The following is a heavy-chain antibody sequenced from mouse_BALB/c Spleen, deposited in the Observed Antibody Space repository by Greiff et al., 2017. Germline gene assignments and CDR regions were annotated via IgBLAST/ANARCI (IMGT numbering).Heavy chain of an antibody. CDR2: ISSGGST. V-gene: IGHV5-6-5*01. Sequence: EVKLVESGGGLVKPGGSLKLSCAASGFTFSSYAMSWVRQTPEKRLEWVASISSGGSTYYPDSVKGRFTISRDNARNILYLQMSSLRSEDTAMYYCARGDSYGSSSWYLDYWGQGTTRTVSS. CDR1: GFTFSSYA. CDR3: ARGDSYGSSSWYLDY. D-gene: IGHD1-1*01. J-gene: IGHJ2*01.